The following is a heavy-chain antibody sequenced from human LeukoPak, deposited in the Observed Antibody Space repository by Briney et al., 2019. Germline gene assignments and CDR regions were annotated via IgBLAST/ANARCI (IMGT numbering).Heavy chain of an antibody. V-gene: IGHV3-66*01. CDR3: ARDLTYYYYYGMDV. J-gene: IGHJ6*02. CDR1: GFTFSSYA. D-gene: IGHD1-14*01. CDR2: IYSGGST. Sequence: GGSLRLSCAASGFTFSSYAMSWARQAPGKGLEWVSVIYSGGSTYYADSVKGRFTISRDNSKNTLYLQMNSLRAEDTAVYYCARDLTYYYYYGMDVWGQGTTVTVSS.